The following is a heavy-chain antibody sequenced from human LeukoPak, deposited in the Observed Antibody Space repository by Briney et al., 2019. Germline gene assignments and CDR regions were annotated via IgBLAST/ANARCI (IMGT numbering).Heavy chain of an antibody. CDR1: GFTFSSYG. CDR3: VKEVSFGEMGGDI. Sequence: GGSLRLSCAASGFTFSSYGMHWVRQAPGKGLEWVAFIRYDGSNKYYADSVKGRFTISRDNSKSTLYLQMNSLRAEDMALYHCVKEVSFGEMGGDIWGQGTLVTVSS. D-gene: IGHD3-16*01. J-gene: IGHJ4*02. V-gene: IGHV3-30*02. CDR2: IRYDGSNK.